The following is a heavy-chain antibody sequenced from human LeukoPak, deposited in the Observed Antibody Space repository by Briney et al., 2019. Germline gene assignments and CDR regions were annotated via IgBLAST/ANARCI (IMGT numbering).Heavy chain of an antibody. D-gene: IGHD6-6*01. CDR2: IYYSGST. Sequence: PSETLSLTRTVSGGSISSGGYYWRWIRQHPGKGLEWIGYIYYSGSTYYNPSLKSRVTISVDTSKNQFSLKLSSVTAADTAVYYCARGHALGIAARLWFDRWGQGTLVTVSS. CDR3: ARGHALGIAARLWFDR. V-gene: IGHV4-31*03. J-gene: IGHJ5*02. CDR1: GGSISSGGYY.